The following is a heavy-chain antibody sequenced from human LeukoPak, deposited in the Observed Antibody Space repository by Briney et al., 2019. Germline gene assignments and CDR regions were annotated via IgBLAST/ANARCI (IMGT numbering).Heavy chain of an antibody. Sequence: GGSLRLSCAASGFTFRSYWMSWVRQAPGKGLEWVANIKEDGSEKYYVDSVKGRFTISRDNAKNSLYMHMNSLRAEDTAVYYCARDLSLTDRGGRKGGRGYWRRGPLVTVSS. V-gene: IGHV3-7*01. CDR1: GFTFRSYW. J-gene: IGHJ4*02. D-gene: IGHD3-16*01. CDR3: ARDLSLTDRGGRKGGRGY. CDR2: IKEDGSEK.